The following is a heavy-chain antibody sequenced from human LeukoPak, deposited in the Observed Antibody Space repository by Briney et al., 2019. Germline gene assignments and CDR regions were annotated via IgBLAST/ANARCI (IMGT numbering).Heavy chain of an antibody. J-gene: IGHJ4*02. Sequence: PSETLSLTCTVSGGSISSYYWSWNRQPPGKGLEWIGYIYYSGSTNYNPSLKSRVTISVDTSKNQFSLKLSSVTAADTAVYYCARGLMMAVAGRGEFHYWGQGTLVTVSS. D-gene: IGHD6-13*01. CDR3: ARGLMMAVAGRGEFHY. CDR2: IYYSGST. CDR1: GGSISSYY. V-gene: IGHV4-59*01.